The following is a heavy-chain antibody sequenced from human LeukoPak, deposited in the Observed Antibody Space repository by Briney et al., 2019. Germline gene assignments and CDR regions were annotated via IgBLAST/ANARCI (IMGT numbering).Heavy chain of an antibody. CDR1: GDSISSYY. CDR2: IFASGST. Sequence: PSETLSLTCTVSGDSISSYYWSWLRQPAGKGLEWIGRIFASGSTNYNPSLKSRVTMSVDTSKNQFSLKLTSVTAADTAVYYCAREYSSSSGKNAFDIWGQGTMVTVSS. V-gene: IGHV4-4*07. J-gene: IGHJ3*02. D-gene: IGHD6-6*01. CDR3: AREYSSSSGKNAFDI.